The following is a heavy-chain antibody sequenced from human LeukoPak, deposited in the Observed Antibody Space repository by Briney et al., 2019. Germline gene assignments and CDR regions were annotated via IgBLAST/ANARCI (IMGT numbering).Heavy chain of an antibody. CDR3: ARGNIAAASSHMDV. CDR1: GYTFTNYG. Sequence: RASVKVSCMASGYTFTNYGISWVRQAPGQGLEWMGWISAYNGNTNYAQNLQGRVTMTTDTSTSTTYMELRSLRSDDTAVYYCARGNIAAASSHMDVWGKGTTVTVSS. CDR2: ISAYNGNT. V-gene: IGHV1-18*01. J-gene: IGHJ6*03. D-gene: IGHD6-13*01.